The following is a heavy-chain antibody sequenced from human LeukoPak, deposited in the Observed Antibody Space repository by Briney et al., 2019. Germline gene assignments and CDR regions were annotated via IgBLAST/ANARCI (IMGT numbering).Heavy chain of an antibody. CDR2: ISGDGGST. D-gene: IGHD3-22*01. Sequence: GGSLRLSCAASGFIFDDYAMHWVRQAPGKGLEWVSLISGDGGSTYYADSVKGRFTISRDNSKNSLYLQMNSLRTEDTALYYCARGYYYDSSGYYLSDAFDIWGQGTMVTVSS. V-gene: IGHV3-43*02. J-gene: IGHJ3*02. CDR3: ARGYYYDSSGYYLSDAFDI. CDR1: GFIFDDYA.